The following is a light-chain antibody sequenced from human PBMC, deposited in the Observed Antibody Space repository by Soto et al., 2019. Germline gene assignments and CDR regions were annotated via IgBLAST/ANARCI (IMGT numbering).Light chain of an antibody. CDR3: QQYNNWPPLT. CDR2: GAS. CDR1: QSVSSN. J-gene: IGKJ4*01. V-gene: IGKV3-15*01. Sequence: EIVMTQSPATLSVSPGERATLSCRASQSVSSNLAWYKQKPGQAHRLLIYGASTRATGIPARFSGRGSGTEFTLTISSLQAEDFAVYYCQQYNNWPPLTFGGGTKVEIK.